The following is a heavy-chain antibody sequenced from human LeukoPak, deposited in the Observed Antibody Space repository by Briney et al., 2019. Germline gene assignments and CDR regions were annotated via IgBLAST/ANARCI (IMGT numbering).Heavy chain of an antibody. CDR1: GGSISSYY. D-gene: IGHD3-22*01. CDR2: IYYSGST. J-gene: IGHJ5*02. CDR3: ARVSYYDSSGRGDWFDP. V-gene: IGHV4-59*01. Sequence: SETLSLTCTVSGGSISSYYWSWIRQPPGKGLEWIGYIYYSGSTNYNPSLKSRVTISVDTSKNQFSLKLSSVTAADTAVYYCARVSYYDSSGRGDWFDPWGQGTLVTVSS.